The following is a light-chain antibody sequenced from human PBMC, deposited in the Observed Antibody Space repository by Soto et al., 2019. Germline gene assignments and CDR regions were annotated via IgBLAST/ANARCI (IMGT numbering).Light chain of an antibody. V-gene: IGKV3-15*01. CDR3: QQYNNWPPVT. CDR2: GAS. J-gene: IGKJ1*01. Sequence: EIVMTQSPATLSVSPGERATLSCRASQSVSSNLAWFQQKPGQAPRLLIYGASTRATGIPARFSGSGSGTEFTLTISSLQSEDFAVYYCQQYNNWPPVTFGQGTKVDIK. CDR1: QSVSSN.